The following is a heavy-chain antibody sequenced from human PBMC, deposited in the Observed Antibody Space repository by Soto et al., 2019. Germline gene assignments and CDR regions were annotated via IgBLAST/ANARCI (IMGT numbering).Heavy chain of an antibody. V-gene: IGHV3-49*04. D-gene: IGHD3-22*01. Sequence: SLRLSCTGSGFNFANYALTWVRQAPGKGLEWVGFIRGETNGGTADYAASLKGRITISRGDSKSIAYLEINSLQTEDTAVYYCTRYYYESSGYYVYWGQGTLVTVS. J-gene: IGHJ4*02. CDR3: TRYYYESSGYYVY. CDR2: IRGETNGGTA. CDR1: GFNFANYA.